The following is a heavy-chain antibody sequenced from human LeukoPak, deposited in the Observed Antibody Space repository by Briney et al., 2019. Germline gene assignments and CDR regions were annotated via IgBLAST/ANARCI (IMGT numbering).Heavy chain of an antibody. D-gene: IGHD2-15*01. J-gene: IGHJ6*02. CDR1: GGTFSSYA. Sequence: SVKVSCKASGGTFSSYAISWVRQAPGQGLEWMGGIIPIFGTANYAQKFQGRVTITADESTSTAYMELSSLRSEDTAVYYCARGSERDYYYYYGMDVWGQGTTVTVSS. V-gene: IGHV1-69*13. CDR3: ARGSERDYYYYYGMDV. CDR2: IIPIFGTA.